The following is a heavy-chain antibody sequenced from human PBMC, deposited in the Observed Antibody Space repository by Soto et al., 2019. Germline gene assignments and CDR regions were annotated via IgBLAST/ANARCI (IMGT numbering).Heavy chain of an antibody. CDR3: AKGARHPREPFMAL. J-gene: IGHJ6*02. Sequence: HPGGSLRLSCAASGFTFSGFTFSSYAMTWVRQAPGKGLEWVSTISGTGVSTYYADSVKGRFTISRDNSKDTLYLRMNSLRAEDTAVYFCAKGARHPREPFMALWGQGPTATVSS. CDR2: ISGTGVST. D-gene: IGHD1-1*01. V-gene: IGHV3-23*01. CDR1: GFTFSGFTFSSYA.